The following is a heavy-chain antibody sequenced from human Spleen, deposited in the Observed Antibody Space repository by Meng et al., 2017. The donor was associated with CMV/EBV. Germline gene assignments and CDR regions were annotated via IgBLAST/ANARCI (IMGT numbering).Heavy chain of an antibody. D-gene: IGHD1-26*01. CDR2: ISSSGRHI. V-gene: IGHV3-21*01. J-gene: IGHJ5*02. Sequence: GESLKISCAASGFTFTTYSMSWVRQPPGKGLEWVSSISSSGRHIYYADSVRGRFTISRDNAKNSLYLQMSSLRADDTAIYYCASPYTGTYWAFSWGQGTLVTVSS. CDR1: GFTFTTYS. CDR3: ASPYTGTYWAFS.